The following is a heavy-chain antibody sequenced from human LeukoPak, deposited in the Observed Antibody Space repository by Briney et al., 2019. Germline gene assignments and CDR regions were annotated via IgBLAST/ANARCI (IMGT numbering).Heavy chain of an antibody. CDR1: GYSISSGYY. CDR3: ARALITMFRGVPLPHNWFDP. V-gene: IGHV4-38-2*02. CDR2: IYHSGST. D-gene: IGHD3-10*01. Sequence: PSETLSLTCTVSGYSISSGYYWGWIRQPPGKGLEWIGTIYHSGSTYYNPSLKSRVTISVDTSKNQFSLKLSSVTAADTAVYYCARALITMFRGVPLPHNWFDPWGQGTLVTVSS. J-gene: IGHJ5*02.